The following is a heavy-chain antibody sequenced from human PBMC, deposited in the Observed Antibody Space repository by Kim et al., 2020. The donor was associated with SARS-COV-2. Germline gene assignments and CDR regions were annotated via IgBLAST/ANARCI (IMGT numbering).Heavy chain of an antibody. V-gene: IGHV4-34*01. CDR3: AGTRGYFDY. Sequence: GSTNYNPSLKSRVTISVDTSKNQFSLKLSSVTAADTAVYYCAGTRGYFDYWGQGTLVTVSS. CDR2: GST. J-gene: IGHJ4*02. D-gene: IGHD1-1*01.